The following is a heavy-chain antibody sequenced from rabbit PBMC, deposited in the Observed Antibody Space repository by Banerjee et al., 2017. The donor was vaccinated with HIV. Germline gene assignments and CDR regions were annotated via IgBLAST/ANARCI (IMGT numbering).Heavy chain of an antibody. Sequence: QEQLVQSGGGLVQPGGSLKLSCKASGFDFSSYGVSWVRQAPGKGLEWIGYIDPIFGSTYYATWVDGRFTISSHNAQNTLYLQLNSLTAADTATYFCARGYDDYDARLDLWGPGTLVTVS. D-gene: IGHD2-1*01. V-gene: IGHV1S47*01. CDR2: IDPIFGST. J-gene: IGHJ3*01. CDR3: ARGYDDYDARLDL. CDR1: GFDFSSYG.